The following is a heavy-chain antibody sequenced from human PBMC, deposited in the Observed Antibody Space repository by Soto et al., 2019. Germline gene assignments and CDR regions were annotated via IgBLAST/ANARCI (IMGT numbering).Heavy chain of an antibody. J-gene: IGHJ6*03. D-gene: IGHD2-2*01. CDR3: ARAGGYCSSTSCYARFNYYYYMDV. Sequence: PSETLSLTCAVYGGSFGGYYWSWIRQPPGKGLEWIGEINHSGSTNYNPSLKSRVTISVDTSKNQFSLRLSSVTAADTAVYYCARAGGYCSSTSCYARFNYYYYMDVWGKGTTVTVSS. CDR2: INHSGST. V-gene: IGHV4-34*01. CDR1: GGSFGGYY.